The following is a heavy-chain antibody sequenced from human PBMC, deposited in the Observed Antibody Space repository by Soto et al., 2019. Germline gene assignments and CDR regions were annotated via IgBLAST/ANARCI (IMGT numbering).Heavy chain of an antibody. Sequence: SRRLSLAGSGCNFTSYGMHWVLQAPGKGLEWMALILHDGSAEYYADSVKGRFTISRDNSKNTLYLQMNSLRAEDTAVYYCARSRDGYSFYFYYGMDGWGQGTTVTVSS. CDR2: ILHDGSAE. CDR1: GCNFTSYG. D-gene: IGHD4-4*01. CDR3: ARSRDGYSFYFYYGMDG. J-gene: IGHJ6*02. V-gene: IGHV3-30*03.